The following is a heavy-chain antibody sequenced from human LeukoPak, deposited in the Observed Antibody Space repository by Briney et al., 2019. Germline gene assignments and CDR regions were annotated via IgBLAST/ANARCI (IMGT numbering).Heavy chain of an antibody. CDR2: INHSGRT. Sequence: ETESLTCAVYGGSFSGDYWSWIRQPPGKGLEWIGEINHSGRTNYNPSLKSRVTISVDTSKNQFALKLSSVTAADTAVYYCASDRGPDTAISPCGFWGQGTLVPVSS. CDR3: ASDRGPDTAISPCGF. J-gene: IGHJ1*01. V-gene: IGHV4-34*01. D-gene: IGHD5-18*01. CDR1: GGSFSGDY.